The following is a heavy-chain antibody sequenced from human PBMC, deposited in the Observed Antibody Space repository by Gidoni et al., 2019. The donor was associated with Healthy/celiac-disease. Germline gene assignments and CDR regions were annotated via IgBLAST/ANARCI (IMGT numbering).Heavy chain of an antibody. CDR2: IIPSFGTA. CDR1: GGTFSSYA. CDR3: ARVPGRGNYDYYYYGMDV. J-gene: IGHJ6*02. V-gene: IGHV1-69*01. D-gene: IGHD4-4*01. Sequence: QVQRVQSGAEVKKPGSSVKVSCKASGGTFSSYAISWVRQAPGQGLEWMVGIIPSFGTANYAQKFQGRVPITADESTSTAYMELSSLSSEDTAVYYCARVPGRGNYDYYYYGMDVWGQGTTVTVSS.